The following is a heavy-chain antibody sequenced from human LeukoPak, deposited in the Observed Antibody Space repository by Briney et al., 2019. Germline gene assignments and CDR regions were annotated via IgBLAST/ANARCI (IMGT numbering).Heavy chain of an antibody. V-gene: IGHV1-24*01. D-gene: IGHD2-2*01. Sequence: ASVKVSCKVSGYTLTELSMHWVRQAPGKGLEWMGGFDPEDGETIYAQKFQGRVTMTEDTSTDTAYMELSSLRSEDTAVYYCAKDRDWRYCSSTSCYYFDYWGQGTLVTVSS. J-gene: IGHJ4*02. CDR3: AKDRDWRYCSSTSCYYFDY. CDR1: GYTLTELS. CDR2: FDPEDGET.